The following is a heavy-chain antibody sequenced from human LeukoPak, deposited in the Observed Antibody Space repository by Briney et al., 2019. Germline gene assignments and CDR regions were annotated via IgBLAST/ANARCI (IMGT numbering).Heavy chain of an antibody. J-gene: IGHJ4*02. CDR2: ISSSSSYI. Sequence: GGSLRLSCAASGFTFSSYSMNWVRQAPGKGLEWVSSISSSSSYIYYADSVKGRFTISRDNAKNSLYLQMNSLRAEDTAVYYCAKTGKYYDILTGYSTTYYFDYWGQGTLVTVSS. D-gene: IGHD3-9*01. CDR1: GFTFSSYS. V-gene: IGHV3-21*04. CDR3: AKTGKYYDILTGYSTTYYFDY.